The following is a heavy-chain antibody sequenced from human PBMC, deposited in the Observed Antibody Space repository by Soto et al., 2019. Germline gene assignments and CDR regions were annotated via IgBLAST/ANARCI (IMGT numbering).Heavy chain of an antibody. CDR1: GFTFDDYA. CDR3: AKARCSTNNCYVPDY. V-gene: IGHV3-9*01. J-gene: IGHJ4*02. CDR2: ISWNSGSI. D-gene: IGHD2-2*01. Sequence: GGSLRLSCAASGFTFDDYAMHWVRQAPGKGLEWVSGISWNSGSIGYADSVKGRFTISRDNAKNSLYLQMNSLRGEDTAMYYCAKARCSTNNCYVPDYWGQGTLVTVSS.